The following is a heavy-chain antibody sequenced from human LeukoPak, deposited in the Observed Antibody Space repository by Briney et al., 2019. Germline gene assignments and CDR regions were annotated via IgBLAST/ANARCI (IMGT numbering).Heavy chain of an antibody. D-gene: IGHD2-2*01. V-gene: IGHV3-48*03. Sequence: GGSLILSCAASGFTFSSYEMNWVRHAPGKGLEGVSYISSSGSTIYSADSVKGRLTISRVNAKNSLYLQMNSLRAEDTAVYYCARGCSSTSCYQDYWGQGTLVTVSS. CDR1: GFTFSSYE. J-gene: IGHJ4*02. CDR3: ARGCSSTSCYQDY. CDR2: ISSSGSTI.